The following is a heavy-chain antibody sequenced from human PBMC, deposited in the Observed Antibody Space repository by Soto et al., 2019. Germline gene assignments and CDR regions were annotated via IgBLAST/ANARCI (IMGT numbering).Heavy chain of an antibody. V-gene: IGHV1-69*13. CDR1: GGTFSSYA. CDR2: IIPIFGTA. J-gene: IGHJ6*02. CDR3: ARHKKGYHSRTGYNSHYYGMDV. D-gene: IGHD3-3*01. Sequence: SVKVSCKASGGTFSSYAISWVRQAPGQGLEWMGGIIPIFGTANYAQKFQGRVTITADESTSTAYMELSSLRSEDTAVYYCARHKKGYHSRTGYNSHYYGMDVWGQGTTVTVSS.